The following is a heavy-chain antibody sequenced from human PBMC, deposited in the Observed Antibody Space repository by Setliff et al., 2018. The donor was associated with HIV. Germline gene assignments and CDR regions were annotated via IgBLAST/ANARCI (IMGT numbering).Heavy chain of an antibody. D-gene: IGHD3-3*01. Sequence: PGGSLRLSCAASGFSFSTYAMNWVRQAPGKGLEWVSSITASGGKTYYADSMKGRFTISRDNSENTLYLQMSNLRGDDTAVYYCAKLRHDFLIDSWGQGTLVTVSS. CDR3: AKLRHDFLIDS. CDR1: GFSFSTYA. V-gene: IGHV3-23*01. CDR2: ITASGGKT. J-gene: IGHJ4*02.